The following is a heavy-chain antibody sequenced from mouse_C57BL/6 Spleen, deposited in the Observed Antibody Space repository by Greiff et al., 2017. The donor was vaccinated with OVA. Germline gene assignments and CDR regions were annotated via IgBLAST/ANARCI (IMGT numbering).Heavy chain of an antibody. D-gene: IGHD4-1*01. Sequence: QVQLQQPGAELVRPGTSVKLSCKASGYTFTSYWMHWVKQRPGQGLEWIGVIDPSDSYTNYNQKFKGKATLTVDTSSSTAYMQLSSLTSEDSAVYYCARSGALGPFAYWGQGTLVTVSA. CDR1: GYTFTSYW. V-gene: IGHV1-59*01. CDR2: IDPSDSYT. J-gene: IGHJ3*01. CDR3: ARSGALGPFAY.